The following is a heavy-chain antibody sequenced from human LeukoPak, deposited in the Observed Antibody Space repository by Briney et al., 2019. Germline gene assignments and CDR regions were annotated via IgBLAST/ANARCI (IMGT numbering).Heavy chain of an antibody. J-gene: IGHJ4*02. CDR1: GGSISSSGYY. CDR2: IYYSGST. CDR3: ARHSNWNYPGGVDY. D-gene: IGHD1-7*01. V-gene: IGHV4-39*01. Sequence: PSQTLPLTCTVSGGSISSSGYYWGWIRQPPGKGLEWIGTIYYSGSTYYNPSLKSQITISVDTSKNQFTLKLSSVTATDTAVYYCARHSNWNYPGGVDYWGQGTLVTVSS.